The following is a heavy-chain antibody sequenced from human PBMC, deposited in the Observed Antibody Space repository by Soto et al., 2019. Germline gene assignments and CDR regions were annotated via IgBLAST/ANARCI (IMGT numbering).Heavy chain of an antibody. CDR1: GYTFSNYG. CDR3: ARVVPGAEAWFGP. J-gene: IGHJ5*02. D-gene: IGHD2-2*01. CDR2: ISLYSDGT. V-gene: IGHV1-18*01. Sequence: VSCKTSGYTFSNYGITWVRQAPGQPLEWLGWISLYSDGTNYAQKFQGRVSMTTDTSTTTAYMELRSLRSDDTAVYYCARVVPGAEAWFGPWGQGTLVTVSS.